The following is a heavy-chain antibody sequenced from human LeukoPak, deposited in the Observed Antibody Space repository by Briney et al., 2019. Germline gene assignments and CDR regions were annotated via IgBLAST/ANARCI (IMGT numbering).Heavy chain of an antibody. Sequence: GASVKVSCKASGYTFTGYYMHWVRQAPGQGLEWMGWINPNSGGTNYAQKFQGRVTMTRDTPISTAYMELSRLRSDDTAVYYCARMRATITMVRGVITRELDYWGQGTLVTVSS. V-gene: IGHV1-2*02. CDR3: ARMRATITMVRGVITRELDY. CDR1: GYTFTGYY. J-gene: IGHJ4*02. D-gene: IGHD3-10*01. CDR2: INPNSGGT.